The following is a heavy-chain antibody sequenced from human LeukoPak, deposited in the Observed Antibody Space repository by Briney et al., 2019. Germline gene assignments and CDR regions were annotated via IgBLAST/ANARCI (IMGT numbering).Heavy chain of an antibody. CDR1: GSTFSSYA. V-gene: IGHV3-30*01. J-gene: IGHJ4*02. D-gene: IGHD6-13*01. CDR3: ARVDSSSWSSYFDY. CDR2: ISYDGSNK. Sequence: GGSLRLSCAASGSTFSSYAMHWVRQAPGKGLEWVAVISYDGSNKYYADSVKGRFTISRDNSKNTLYLQMNSLRAEDTAVYYCARVDSSSWSSYFDYWGQGTLVTVSS.